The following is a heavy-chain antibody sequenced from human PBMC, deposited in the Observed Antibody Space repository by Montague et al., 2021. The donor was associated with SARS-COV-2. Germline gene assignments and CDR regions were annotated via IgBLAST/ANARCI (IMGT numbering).Heavy chain of an antibody. CDR2: INHSGSA. V-gene: IGHV4-34*01. J-gene: IGHJ6*02. Sequence: SETLSLTCAVHGGSYSGYYRRWIRQPPGKGLEWFGEINHSGSANYNPSLKSRVTISVDTSKDQFSLKLSSVTAADTAVYYCARVRYYGSGTSLGMDVWGQGTTVTVSS. CDR1: GGSYSGYY. D-gene: IGHD3-10*01. CDR3: ARVRYYGSGTSLGMDV.